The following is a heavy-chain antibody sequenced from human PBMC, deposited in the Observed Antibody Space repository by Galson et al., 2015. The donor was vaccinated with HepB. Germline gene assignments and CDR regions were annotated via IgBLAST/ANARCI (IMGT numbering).Heavy chain of an antibody. Sequence: SLRLSCAVSGSIVSKNYMTWVRQAPGQGLEWVSVIYSGGSTYYEDSVKGRFTISRDTSKNTLYLQMNSLRAEDTAVYYCARDSSDTGDAFHIWGQGTLVTVSS. D-gene: IGHD1-1*01. J-gene: IGHJ3*02. V-gene: IGHV3-66*01. CDR2: IYSGGST. CDR1: GSIVSKNY. CDR3: ARDSSDTGDAFHI.